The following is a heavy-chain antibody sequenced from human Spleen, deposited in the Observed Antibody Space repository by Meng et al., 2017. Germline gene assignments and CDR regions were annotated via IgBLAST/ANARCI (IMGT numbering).Heavy chain of an antibody. CDR1: GGSFSYYY. CDR3: ARGPTTMAHDFDY. V-gene: IGHV4-34*01. Sequence: QVQLQDWVAGLLKPSETLYLTCVVSGGSFSYYYWGWIRQPPGKGLEWIGEINHRGSTNYNPSLESRATISVDTSQNNLSLKLSSVTAADSAVYYCARGPTTMAHDFDYWGQGTLVTVFS. CDR2: INHRGST. J-gene: IGHJ4*02. D-gene: IGHD4-11*01.